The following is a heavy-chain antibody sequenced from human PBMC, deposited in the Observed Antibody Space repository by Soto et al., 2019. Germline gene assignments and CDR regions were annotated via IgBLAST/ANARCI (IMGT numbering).Heavy chain of an antibody. CDR1: GYTFTIYY. CDR2: INPSGGST. CDR3: ARTLTRVLTGYILSPFDY. Sequence: ASVKVSCKASGYTFTIYYMHWVRQAPGQGLEWMGIINPSGGSTSYAQKFQGRVTMTRDTSTSTVYMELSSLRSEDTAVYYCARTLTRVLTGYILSPFDYWGQGTLVTVSS. J-gene: IGHJ4*02. D-gene: IGHD3-9*01. V-gene: IGHV1-46*01.